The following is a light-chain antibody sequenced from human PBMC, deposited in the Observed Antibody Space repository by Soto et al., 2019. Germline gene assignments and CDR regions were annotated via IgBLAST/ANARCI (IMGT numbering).Light chain of an antibody. CDR1: QSVSSSY. CDR2: GAS. Sequence: EIVLTQSPGTLSLSPGERATLSCRASQSVSSSYLAWYQQKPGQAPRLLIYGASSRATGIPDRFSGSGSGTDFTRTISTVEPDDFAVDYCQPEGTLPLTFGGGTKVEIK. CDR3: QPEGTLPLT. V-gene: IGKV3-20*01. J-gene: IGKJ4*02.